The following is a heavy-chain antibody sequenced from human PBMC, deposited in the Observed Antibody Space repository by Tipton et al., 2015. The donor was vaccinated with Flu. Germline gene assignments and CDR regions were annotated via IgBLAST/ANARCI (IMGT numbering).Heavy chain of an antibody. CDR2: INPNSGGT. Sequence: QSGPEVKKPGASVKVSCKASGYTFTGYYMHWVRQAPGQGLEWMGWINPNSGGTNYAQKFQGRVTMTRDTSISTAYMELSRLRSDDTAVYYCARGARYCSSTSCYWWFGPWGQGTLVTVSS. CDR3: ARGARYCSSTSCYWWFGP. J-gene: IGHJ5*02. V-gene: IGHV1-2*02. CDR1: GYTFTGYY. D-gene: IGHD2-2*01.